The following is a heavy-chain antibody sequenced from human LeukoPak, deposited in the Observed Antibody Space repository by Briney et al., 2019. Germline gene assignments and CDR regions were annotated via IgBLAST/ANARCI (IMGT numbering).Heavy chain of an antibody. CDR1: GGTFSSYA. Sequence: ASVKVSCKASGGTFSSYAISWVRQARGQGLEWMGGIIPIFGTANYVQKFQGRVTLTRDMSTSTDYLELSSLRSEDTAVYYCARDNSVRDEAWWFNPWGQGTLVTVSS. CDR3: ARDNSVRDEAWWFNP. CDR2: IIPIFGTA. J-gene: IGHJ5*02. D-gene: IGHD5-24*01. V-gene: IGHV1-69*05.